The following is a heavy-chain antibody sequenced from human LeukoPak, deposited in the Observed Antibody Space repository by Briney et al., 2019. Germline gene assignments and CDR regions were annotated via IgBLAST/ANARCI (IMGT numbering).Heavy chain of an antibody. D-gene: IGHD6-13*01. CDR2: ISGSGGST. Sequence: GGSLRLSFAASGFTFSSFAMSWAPQPQGKGLEWVSAISGSGGSTYYADSVKGRFTVSRDNSKNTLYLQMNSLRAEDTAVYYCAKDFPQQYHWGQGTLVTVSS. V-gene: IGHV3-23*01. CDR1: GFTFSSFA. J-gene: IGHJ4*02. CDR3: AKDFPQQYH.